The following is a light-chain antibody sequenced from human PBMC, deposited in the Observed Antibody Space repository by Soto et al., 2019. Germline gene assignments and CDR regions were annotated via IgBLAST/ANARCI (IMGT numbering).Light chain of an antibody. J-gene: IGKJ5*01. CDR3: QHADSFPLIT. V-gene: IGKV1-12*01. CDR2: AAS. Sequence: DIQMTQSASSVSASVGERVTITCGSSEDISTWLAWYQQKPGKAPKLLIYAASSLQSGVPSRFSGSGSGTDFTLTISSLQPEDFATYYCQHADSFPLITFGQGTRLEIK. CDR1: EDISTW.